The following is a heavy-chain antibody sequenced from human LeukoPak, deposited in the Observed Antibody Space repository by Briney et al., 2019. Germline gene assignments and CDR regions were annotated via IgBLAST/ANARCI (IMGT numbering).Heavy chain of an antibody. J-gene: IGHJ4*02. Sequence: GESVKISCKVSGYSFPNYWIGWVRQMPGKGLEWMGIIWPANSDTRYSPSFRGQVTISADRSISTAYLQWSSLKASDTAMYYCARPVGDSSSWPPFGFDYWGQGTLVTVSS. CDR3: ARPVGDSSSWPPFGFDY. D-gene: IGHD6-13*01. CDR2: IWPANSDT. V-gene: IGHV5-51*01. CDR1: GYSFPNYW.